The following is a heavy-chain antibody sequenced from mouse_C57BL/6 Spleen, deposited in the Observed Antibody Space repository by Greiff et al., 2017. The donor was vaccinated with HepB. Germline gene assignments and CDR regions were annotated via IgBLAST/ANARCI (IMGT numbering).Heavy chain of an antibody. V-gene: IGHV1-82*01. D-gene: IGHD2-12*01. J-gene: IGHJ3*01. Sequence: VQVVESGPELVKPGASVKISCKASGYAFSSSWMNWVKQRPGKGLEWIGRIYPGDGDTNYNGKFKGKATLTADKSSSTAYMQLSSLTSEDSAVYFCARRIYDGFAYWGQGTLVTVSA. CDR3: ARRIYDGFAY. CDR1: GYAFSSSW. CDR2: IYPGDGDT.